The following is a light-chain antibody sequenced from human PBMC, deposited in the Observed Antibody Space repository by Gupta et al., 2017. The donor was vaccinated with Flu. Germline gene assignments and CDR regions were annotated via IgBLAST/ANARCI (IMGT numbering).Light chain of an antibody. J-gene: IGLJ1*01. CDR2: KDS. Sequence: SYELTQPPSVSVSAGQTARLTCPGDVLSKQYAYWYQQKPGQAPVLMVYKDSQRPSGIPERFSGSSSGTTVTLTISGVQAEDEADYFCQSTDNSGTYVFGTGTKVTVL. V-gene: IGLV3-25*02. CDR1: VLSKQY. CDR3: QSTDNSGTYV.